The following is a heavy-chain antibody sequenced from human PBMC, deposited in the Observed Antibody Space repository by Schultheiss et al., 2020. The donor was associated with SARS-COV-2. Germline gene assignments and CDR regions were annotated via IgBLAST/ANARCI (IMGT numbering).Heavy chain of an antibody. CDR3: ANAVGPRDAFDI. CDR2: ISAYNGNT. V-gene: IGHV1-18*01. CDR1: GGTFSSYA. J-gene: IGHJ3*02. D-gene: IGHD1-26*01. Sequence: ASVKVSCKASGGTFSSYAISWVRQAPGQGLEWMGWISAYNGNTNYAQKLQGRVTMTTDTSTSTVYMELSSLRSEDTAVYYCANAVGPRDAFDIWGQGTMVTVSS.